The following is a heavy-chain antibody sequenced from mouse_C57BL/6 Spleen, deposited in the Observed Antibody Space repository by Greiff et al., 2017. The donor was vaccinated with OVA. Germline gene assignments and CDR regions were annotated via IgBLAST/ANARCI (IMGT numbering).Heavy chain of an antibody. Sequence: VQLQQSGPELVKPGASVKIPCKASGYTFTDYNMDWVKQSHGKSLEWIGDINPNNGGTIYNQKFKGKATLTVDKSSSTAYMERRSLTSEDTAVYYGARGSYYSNYVGFAYWGQGTLVTVSA. CDR3: ARGSYYSNYVGFAY. CDR1: GYTFTDYN. CDR2: INPNNGGT. V-gene: IGHV1-18*01. D-gene: IGHD2-5*01. J-gene: IGHJ3*01.